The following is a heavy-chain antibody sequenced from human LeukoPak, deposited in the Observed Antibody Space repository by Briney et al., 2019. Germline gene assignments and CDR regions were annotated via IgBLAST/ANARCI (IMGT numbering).Heavy chain of an antibody. CDR1: GYTLTELS. Sequence: ASVKVSCKVSGYTLTELSMHWVRQAPGKGLEWMGGSDPEDGETIYAQKFQGRVTMTEDTSTDTAYMELSSLRSEDTAVYYCATDFNTAMALDYWGQGTLVTVSS. CDR3: ATDFNTAMALDY. D-gene: IGHD5-18*01. CDR2: SDPEDGET. V-gene: IGHV1-24*01. J-gene: IGHJ4*02.